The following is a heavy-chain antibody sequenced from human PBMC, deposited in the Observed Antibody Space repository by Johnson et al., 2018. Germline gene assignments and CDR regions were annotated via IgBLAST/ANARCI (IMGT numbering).Heavy chain of an antibody. V-gene: IGHV1-8*01. CDR2: MNPNGDNA. CDR3: ARGRDGYHFLSAFDI. CDR1: GYSFTIYG. Sequence: VQLVESGAEVKKXGASVKVSCKASGYSFTIYGIHWVRQAAGQGLEWMGWMNPNGDNAGYAQKFQGRVSMTRNTSMNTAYMELNSLRSEDTAVYYCARGRDGYHFLSAFDIWGQGTMVTVSS. J-gene: IGHJ3*02. D-gene: IGHD5-24*01.